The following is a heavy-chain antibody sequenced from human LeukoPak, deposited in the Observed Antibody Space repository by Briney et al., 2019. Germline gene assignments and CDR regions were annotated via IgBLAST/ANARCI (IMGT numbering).Heavy chain of an antibody. V-gene: IGHV3-74*01. J-gene: IGHJ4*02. CDR3: ARVLVGYSGYDPPTDFDY. CDR2: INSDGSST. D-gene: IGHD5-12*01. CDR1: GFTFSSYW. Sequence: PGGSLRLSCAASGFTFSSYWMHWVRQAPGKGLVWVSRINSDGSSTSYADSVKGRFTISRDNAKNTLYLQMNSLRVEDTAVYYCARVLVGYSGYDPPTDFDYWGQGTLVTVSS.